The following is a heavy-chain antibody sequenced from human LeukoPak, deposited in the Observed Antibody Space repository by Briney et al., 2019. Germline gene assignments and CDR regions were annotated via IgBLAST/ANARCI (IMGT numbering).Heavy chain of an antibody. J-gene: IGHJ5*02. V-gene: IGHV4-4*07. CDR1: GGSISSYY. CDR3: ARDLDIVVVPAAEQRGWFDP. CDR2: IYTSGST. D-gene: IGHD2-2*01. Sequence: SETLSLTCTVSGGSISSYYWSWIRQPAGKGLEWIGRIYTSGSTNYNPSLKSRVTMSVDTSKNQFSLKLSSVTAADTAVYYCARDLDIVVVPAAEQRGWFDPWGRGTLVTVSS.